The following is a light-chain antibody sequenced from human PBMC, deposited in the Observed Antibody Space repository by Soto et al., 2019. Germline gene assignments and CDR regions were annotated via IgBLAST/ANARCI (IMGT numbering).Light chain of an antibody. CDR1: QSVSSSY. V-gene: IGKV3-20*01. J-gene: IGKJ2*02. CDR3: QQYGISPPCT. Sequence: EIVLTQSPGTLSLSPGERATLSCRVSQSVSSSYLAWYQQKPGQAPRLLIYGASSRATGIPDRFSGSGSGTDFTLTISRLEPEDFAVYYCQQYGISPPCTFGQGTKLEIK. CDR2: GAS.